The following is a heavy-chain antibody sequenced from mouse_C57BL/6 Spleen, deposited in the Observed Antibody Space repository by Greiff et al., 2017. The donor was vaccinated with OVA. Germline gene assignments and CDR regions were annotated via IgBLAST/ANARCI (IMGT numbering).Heavy chain of an antibody. CDR1: GYTFTSYW. J-gene: IGHJ4*01. V-gene: IGHV1-55*01. D-gene: IGHD4-1*01. CDR3: ARRGGTDAMDY. CDR2: IYPGSGST. Sequence: QVQLQQPGAELVKPGASVKMSCKASGYTFTSYWITWVKQRPGQGLEWIGDIYPGSGSTNYNEKFKSKATLTVDTSASTAYMQLSSLTSEDSAVYYCARRGGTDAMDYWGQGTSVTVSS.